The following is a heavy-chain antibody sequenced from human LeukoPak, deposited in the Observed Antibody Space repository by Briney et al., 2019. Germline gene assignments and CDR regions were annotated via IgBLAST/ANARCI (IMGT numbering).Heavy chain of an antibody. V-gene: IGHV3-23*01. J-gene: IGHJ4*02. CDR1: GFTFSMYR. CDR3: VKERDRGIEVADTFDY. CDR2: INDRGGYI. Sequence: GGSLRLSCKASGFTFSMYRMAWVRQAPGKGLEWVSVINDRGGYIQDADSVKGRFTISRDNSQNTLFLQMHSLRDEDTAVYYCVKERDRGIEVADTFDYWGQGTLVTVSS. D-gene: IGHD6-19*01.